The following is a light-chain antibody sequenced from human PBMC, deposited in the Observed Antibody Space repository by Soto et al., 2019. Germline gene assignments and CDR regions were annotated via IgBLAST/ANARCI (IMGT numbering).Light chain of an antibody. V-gene: IGKV2-28*01. CDR1: QSLLHSNGNTY. CDR3: MQGLHGPWT. CDR2: LSF. Sequence: DVVMTQSPLSLPVTPGEPASISCRSSQSLLHSNGNTYLDWYLQKPVQSPQLLIYLSFNRASGVPERCSGSGTGTDFTLKISRVEAEDVGVYYCMQGLHGPWTFGQGTKVEIK. J-gene: IGKJ1*01.